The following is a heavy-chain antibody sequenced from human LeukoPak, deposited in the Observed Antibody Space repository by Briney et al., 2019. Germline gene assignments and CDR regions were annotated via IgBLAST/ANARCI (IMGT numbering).Heavy chain of an antibody. CDR1: GGTFSSYA. CDR2: IIPIFGTA. Sequence: GASVKVSCKASGGTFSSYAISWVRQAPGQGLEWMGGIIPIFGTANYAQKFQGRVTITTDESTSTAYMELSSLRSEDTAVYYCARVRRIGGARYLTEGGYYWGQGTLVTVSS. V-gene: IGHV1-69*05. D-gene: IGHD1-26*01. J-gene: IGHJ4*02. CDR3: ARVRRIGGARYLTEGGYY.